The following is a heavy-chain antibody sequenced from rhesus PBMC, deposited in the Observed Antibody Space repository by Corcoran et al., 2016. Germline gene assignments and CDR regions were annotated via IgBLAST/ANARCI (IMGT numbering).Heavy chain of an antibody. CDR1: GGSISDDYY. V-gene: IGHV4-106*01. CDR3: ARVNSSWYAFDF. CDR2: LYGSGGGT. D-gene: IGHD6-13*01. Sequence: QVQLQESGPGLVKPSETLSLTCAVSGGSISDDYYWSWIRQPPGKGLACSGYLYGSGGGTNYNPSLKNRVTISRGTSKNQFALKLSSVTAADTAVYYCARVNSSWYAFDFWGQGLRVTVSS. J-gene: IGHJ3*01.